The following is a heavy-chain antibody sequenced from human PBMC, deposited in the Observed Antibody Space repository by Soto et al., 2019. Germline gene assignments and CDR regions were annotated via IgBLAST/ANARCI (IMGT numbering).Heavy chain of an antibody. CDR2: IWDDGSNK. V-gene: IGHV3-33*01. D-gene: IGHD3-22*01. CDR3: ARGPPDDSSGYYSCDY. CDR1: GFTFRSYG. J-gene: IGHJ4*02. Sequence: QVQLVESGGGVVQPGRSLRLSCAASGFTFRSYGMHWVRQAPGKGLEWVAFIWDDGSNKYYADSVKGRFTISRDNSKNKMYPQMNSLRAEDTAVYYCARGPPDDSSGYYSCDYWGQGTLVVVSS.